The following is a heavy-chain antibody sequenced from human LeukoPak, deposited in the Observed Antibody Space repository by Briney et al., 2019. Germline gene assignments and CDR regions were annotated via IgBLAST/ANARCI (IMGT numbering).Heavy chain of an antibody. J-gene: IGHJ4*02. CDR2: IYYSGST. CDR1: GGFISSGSYY. D-gene: IGHD3-10*01. Sequence: SQTLSLTCTVSGGFISSGSYYWSWIRQPAGKGLEWIGSIYYSGSTYYNPSLKSRVTISVDTSKNQFSLKLSSVTAADTAVYYCASMFRQLFDYWGQGTLVTVSS. V-gene: IGHV4-39*01. CDR3: ASMFRQLFDY.